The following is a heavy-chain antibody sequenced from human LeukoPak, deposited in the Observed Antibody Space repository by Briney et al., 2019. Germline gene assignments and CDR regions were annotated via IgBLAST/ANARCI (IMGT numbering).Heavy chain of an antibody. V-gene: IGHV1-69*01. CDR3: ARDRGGSTSTIYYYYMDV. CDR2: IIPIFGTA. CDR1: GGTFSSYA. Sequence: SVKVSCKASGGTFSSYAISWVRQAPGQGLEWMGGIIPIFGTANYAQKFQGRVTITADESTSTAYMELSSLRSEDTAVYYCARDRGGSTSTIYYYYMDVWGKGTTVTVSS. D-gene: IGHD2-2*01. J-gene: IGHJ6*03.